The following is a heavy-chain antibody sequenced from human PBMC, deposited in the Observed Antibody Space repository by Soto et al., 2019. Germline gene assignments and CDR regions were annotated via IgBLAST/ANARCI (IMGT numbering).Heavy chain of an antibody. CDR1: GYTFTSYA. D-gene: IGHD1-26*01. J-gene: IGHJ5*02. CDR3: ARWRVGRASVGATWFDP. CDR2: INAGNGNT. Sequence: QVQLVQSGAEVKKPGASVKVSCKASGYTFTSYAMHWVRQAPGQRLEWMGWINAGNGNTKYSQKFQGRVTITRDTSASTAYMELSSLRSEDTAVYYCARWRVGRASVGATWFDPWGQGTLVTVSS. V-gene: IGHV1-3*01.